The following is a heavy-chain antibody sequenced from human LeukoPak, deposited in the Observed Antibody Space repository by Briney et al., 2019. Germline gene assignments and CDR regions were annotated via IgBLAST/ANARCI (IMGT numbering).Heavy chain of an antibody. D-gene: IGHD3-10*01. CDR1: GGSFRGYY. J-gene: IGHJ4*02. Sequence: SETLSLTCAVYGGSFRGYYWSWIRHPPGTGLEWIGEINHSGSTNYNPSLKSRVTISVDTSKNQFSLKLSSVTAADTAVYYCARGYYYGSGPFDYWGQGTLVTVSS. CDR2: INHSGST. CDR3: ARGYYYGSGPFDY. V-gene: IGHV4-34*01.